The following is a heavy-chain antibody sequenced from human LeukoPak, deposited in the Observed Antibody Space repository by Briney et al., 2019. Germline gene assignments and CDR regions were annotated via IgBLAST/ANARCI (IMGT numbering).Heavy chain of an antibody. Sequence: GGSLRLSCAASGFTFSSYAMHWVPQAPGKGLEYVSAISSNGGSTYYANSVKGRFTISRDNSKNTLYLQMGSLRAEDMAVYYCARDGTTGTFDYWGQGTLVTVSS. V-gene: IGHV3-64*01. CDR1: GFTFSSYA. J-gene: IGHJ4*02. CDR2: ISSNGGST. D-gene: IGHD1-1*01. CDR3: ARDGTTGTFDY.